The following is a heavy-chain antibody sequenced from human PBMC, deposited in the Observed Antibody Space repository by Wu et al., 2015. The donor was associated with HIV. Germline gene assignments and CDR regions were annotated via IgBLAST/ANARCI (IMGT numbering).Heavy chain of an antibody. CDR2: IIPIFGTA. D-gene: IGHD2-2*01. V-gene: IGHV1-69*12. CDR3: ASFLGYCSSTSCPEYFQH. CDR1: GGTFSSYA. J-gene: IGHJ1*01. Sequence: QVQLVQSGAEVKKPGSSVKVSCKASGGTFSSYAISWVRQAPGQGLEWMGGIIPIFGTANYAQKFQGRVTITADESTSTAYMELSSLRSEDTAVYYCASFLGYCSSTSCPEYFQHWGQGTLVTVSS.